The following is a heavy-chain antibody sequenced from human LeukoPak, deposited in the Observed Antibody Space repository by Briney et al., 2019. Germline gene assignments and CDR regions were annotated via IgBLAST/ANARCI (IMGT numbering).Heavy chain of an antibody. CDR2: FDPEDGET. J-gene: IGHJ6*03. V-gene: IGHV1-24*01. D-gene: IGHD5-24*01. CDR3: ARAKATSTYYYYYMDV. CDR1: GYTLTELS. Sequence: ASVKVSCKVSGYTLTELSMHWVRQAPGKGLEWMGGFDPEDGETIYAQKFQGRVTMTEDTSTDTAYMELSSLRSDDTAVYYCARAKATSTYYYYYMDVWGKGTTVTISS.